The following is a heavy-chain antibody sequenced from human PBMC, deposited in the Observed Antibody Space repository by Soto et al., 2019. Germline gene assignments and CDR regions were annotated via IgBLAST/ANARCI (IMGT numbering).Heavy chain of an antibody. Sequence: ASVNVSCKSSGYTFTGYYSHWVRQAPGQGLEWMGWINPNSGGTNYAQKFQGRVTMTRDTSISTAYMELSRLRSDDTAVYYCARVTSSQWLAIYYFDYWGQGTLVTVS. V-gene: IGHV1-2*02. CDR2: INPNSGGT. CDR3: ARVTSSQWLAIYYFDY. CDR1: GYTFTGYY. J-gene: IGHJ4*02. D-gene: IGHD6-19*01.